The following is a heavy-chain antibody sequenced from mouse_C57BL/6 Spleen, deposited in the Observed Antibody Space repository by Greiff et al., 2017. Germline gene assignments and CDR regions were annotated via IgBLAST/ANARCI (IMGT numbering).Heavy chain of an antibody. CDR3: ARLTVVAPFDY. CDR1: GYAFSSYW. Sequence: QVQLQQSGAELVKPGASVKISCKASGYAFSSYWMNWVKQRPGKGLEWIGQIYPGDGDTNYNGKFKGKATLTADKSSSTAYMQRSSLTSEDSAVYFCARLTVVAPFDYWGQGTTLTVSS. D-gene: IGHD1-1*01. CDR2: IYPGDGDT. J-gene: IGHJ2*01. V-gene: IGHV1-80*01.